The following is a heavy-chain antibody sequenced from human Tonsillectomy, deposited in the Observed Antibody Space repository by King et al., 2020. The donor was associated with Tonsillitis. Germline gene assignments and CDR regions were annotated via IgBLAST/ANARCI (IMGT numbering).Heavy chain of an antibody. CDR1: GFTFSNYA. CDR2: ISYDGSQK. CDR3: ARALMSGDWNYLFGYFDS. Sequence: VQLVESGGGVVQPGRSLRLSCAASGFTFSNYAMHWVRQAPGKGLEWVAIISYDGSQKYYADSVKGRFTISRDNSKNKMYVQMNSLTTEDTAVYYCARALMSGDWNYLFGYFDSWGQGTLVTVSS. D-gene: IGHD1-7*01. J-gene: IGHJ4*02. V-gene: IGHV3-30*04.